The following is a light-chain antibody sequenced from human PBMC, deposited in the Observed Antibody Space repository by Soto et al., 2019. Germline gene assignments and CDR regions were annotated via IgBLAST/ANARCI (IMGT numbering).Light chain of an antibody. Sequence: DLQMTQSPSSVSASVGDRVTITCRASQAISSWLAWYQQKPGKVPELLIYATSSLQSGVPSRFSGSGSGTDFTLTISSLQPEDFATYYCQQANSFPLTFGGGTKVEIK. V-gene: IGKV1-12*01. J-gene: IGKJ4*01. CDR1: QAISSW. CDR3: QQANSFPLT. CDR2: ATS.